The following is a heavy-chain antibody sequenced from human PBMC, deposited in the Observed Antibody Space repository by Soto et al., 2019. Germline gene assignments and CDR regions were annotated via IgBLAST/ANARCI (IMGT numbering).Heavy chain of an antibody. CDR1: GYTFTSYG. J-gene: IGHJ6*04. CDR3: ERIAVCSFPPCSSPRSSQIRGYSYNYGLDV. CDR2: ISGYNGNT. D-gene: IGHD2-15*01. V-gene: IGHV1-18*01. Sequence: ASVKVSCKASGYTFTSYGISWVRQAPGQGLKWMGWISGYNGNTNLAQKLQGRVTMTTDTPTSTAFMELRSLRSGDTAVYYCERIAVCSFPPCSSPRSSQIRGYSYNYGLDVWGKGTTV.